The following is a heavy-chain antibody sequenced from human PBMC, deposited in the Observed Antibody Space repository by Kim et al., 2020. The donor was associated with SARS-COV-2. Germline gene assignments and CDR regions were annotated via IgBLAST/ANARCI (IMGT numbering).Heavy chain of an antibody. CDR3: AREGYSRWFDP. J-gene: IGHJ5*02. CDR1: GFTFSSYG. CDR2: IWYDGSNK. Sequence: GGSLRLSCAASGFTFSSYGMHWVRQAPGKGLEWVAVIWYDGSNKYYADSVKGRFTISRDNSKNTLYLQMNSLRAEDTAVYYCAREGYSRWFDPWGQGTLVTVSS. V-gene: IGHV3-33*01. D-gene: IGHD1-1*01.